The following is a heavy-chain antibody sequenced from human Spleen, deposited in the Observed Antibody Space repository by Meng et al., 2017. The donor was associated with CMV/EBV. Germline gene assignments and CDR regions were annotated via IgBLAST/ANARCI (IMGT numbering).Heavy chain of an antibody. Sequence: WAHSGFTFSSYAMLWVRQAPGKGLEWVAVISYDGSNKYYADSVKGRFTISRDNSKNTLYLQMNSLRAEDTAVYYCARGYSGAYWYFDLWGRGTLVTVSS. CDR2: ISYDGSNK. V-gene: IGHV3-30-3*01. J-gene: IGHJ2*01. CDR1: GFTFSSYA. D-gene: IGHD5-12*01. CDR3: ARGYSGAYWYFDL.